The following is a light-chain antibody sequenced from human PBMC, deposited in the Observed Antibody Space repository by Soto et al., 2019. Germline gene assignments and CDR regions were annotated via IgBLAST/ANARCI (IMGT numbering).Light chain of an antibody. CDR3: HQYKRSPYT. CDR1: QSVDSNY. CDR2: GTS. V-gene: IGKV3-20*01. Sequence: EIVLTQSPGTLSLSPGERATLSCRASQSVDSNYLAWYQQRPGLAPRLLIYGTSSRATGIPDRFSGSGSGTDFTLTISRLEPEDFAVYYCHQYKRSPYTFGQGTKLEIK. J-gene: IGKJ2*01.